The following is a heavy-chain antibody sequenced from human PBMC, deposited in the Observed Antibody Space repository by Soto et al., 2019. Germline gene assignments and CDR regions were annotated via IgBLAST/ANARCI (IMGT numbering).Heavy chain of an antibody. J-gene: IGHJ6*03. CDR1: GYTFTSYG. D-gene: IGHD6-19*01. CDR2: ISAYNGNT. Sequence: GASVKVSCTASGYTFTSYGISWVRQAPGQGLEWMGWISAYNGNTNYAQKFQGRVTMTRNTSISTAYMELSSLRSEDTAVYYCARGHDGWLVPYYYMDVWGKGTTVTVSS. V-gene: IGHV1-18*01. CDR3: ARGHDGWLVPYYYMDV.